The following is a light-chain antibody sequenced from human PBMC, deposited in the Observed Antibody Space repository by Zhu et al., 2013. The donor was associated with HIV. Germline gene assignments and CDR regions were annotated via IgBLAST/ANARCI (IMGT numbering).Light chain of an antibody. Sequence: EIVLTQSPGTLSLSPGEKVTLSCRASQSVRNNYLAWYQQKAGRAPRLLIYDASNRATGIPARFSGSGSGTDFTLTISSLEPEDFALYYCQQRSNWPRSITFGQGTRLEIK. CDR2: DAS. CDR3: QQRSNWPRSIT. J-gene: IGKJ5*01. V-gene: IGKV3-11*01. CDR1: QSVRNN.